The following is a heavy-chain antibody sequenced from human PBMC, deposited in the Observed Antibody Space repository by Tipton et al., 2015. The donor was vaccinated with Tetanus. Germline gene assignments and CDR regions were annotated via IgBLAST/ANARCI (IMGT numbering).Heavy chain of an antibody. CDR2: IYQTDST. J-gene: IGHJ4*02. CDR1: GGLITTGGYS. D-gene: IGHD3-3*01. V-gene: IGHV4-30-2*01. CDR3: VRGRGLGANSFGFEY. Sequence: TLSLTCNVSGGLITTGGYSWGWIRQPPGQGLEWLGYIYQTDSTYHNPSVRSRLPPSLQRSKNQVSLKLSSVTAADTAVYYCVRGRGLGANSFGFEYWGQGALVTVSS.